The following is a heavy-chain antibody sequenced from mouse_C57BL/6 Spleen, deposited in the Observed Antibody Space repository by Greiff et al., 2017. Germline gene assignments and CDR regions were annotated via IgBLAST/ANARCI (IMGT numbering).Heavy chain of an antibody. CDR1: GYSFTGYY. V-gene: IGHV1-42*01. CDR3: AKAYSNYPWFAY. Sequence: EVQLVESGPELVKPGASVKISCKASGYSFTGYYMNWVKQSPEKSLEWIGEINPSTGGTTYNQKFKAKATLTVDKSSSTAYMQLKSLTSEDSAVYYCAKAYSNYPWFAYWGQVTLVTVSA. CDR2: INPSTGGT. D-gene: IGHD2-5*01. J-gene: IGHJ3*01.